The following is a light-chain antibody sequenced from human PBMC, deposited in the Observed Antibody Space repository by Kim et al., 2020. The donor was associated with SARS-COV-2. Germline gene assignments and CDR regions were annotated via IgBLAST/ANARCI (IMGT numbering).Light chain of an antibody. V-gene: IGKV3-15*01. CDR1: QSILST. CDR3: QQYNVWPT. Sequence: SVSPGESAPLSFWASQSILSTLAWYQHKPGLAPSLLIYDTSTRATGIPARFSVSGSGTEFTLTIGSLQSEDFAVYYCQQYNVWPTFGQGTRLEIK. CDR2: DTS. J-gene: IGKJ5*01.